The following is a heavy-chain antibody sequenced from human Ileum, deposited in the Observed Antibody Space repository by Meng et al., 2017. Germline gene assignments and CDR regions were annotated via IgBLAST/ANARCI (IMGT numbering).Heavy chain of an antibody. CDR1: GFSFSTCD. J-gene: IGHJ4*02. D-gene: IGHD4-17*01. CDR2: ISSTGDYA. Sequence: EVQLLEVGGGSVQTGESLRLSCAASGFSFSTCDMTWVRQAPGKGLEYVSSISSTGDYAFYAASVKGRFAISRLNFKDTLYLQMYNLRAEDTAVYYCGAKYGDYFVYWGQGTLVTVSS. V-gene: IGHV3-23*01. CDR3: GAKYGDYFVY.